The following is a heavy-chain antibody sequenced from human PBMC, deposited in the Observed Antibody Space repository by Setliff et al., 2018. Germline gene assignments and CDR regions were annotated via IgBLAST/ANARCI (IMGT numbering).Heavy chain of an antibody. J-gene: IGHJ4*02. V-gene: IGHV4-61*09. CDR1: GGSISSGSDY. CDR3: ARGGTFRYFDY. D-gene: IGHD5-12*01. Sequence: SETLSLTCSVSGGSISSGSDYWTWIRQPAGKGLEWIGHIYTRGSTIYNPSLKSRVTISVDTSKNQFSLRLISVTAADTAVYYCARGGTFRYFDYWGQGTPVTVSS. CDR2: IYTRGST.